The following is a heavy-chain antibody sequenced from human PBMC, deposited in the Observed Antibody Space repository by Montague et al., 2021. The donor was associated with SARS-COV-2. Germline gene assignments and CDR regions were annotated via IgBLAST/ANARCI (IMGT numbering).Heavy chain of an antibody. J-gene: IGHJ5*02. CDR3: ARTEYNWNDWFDP. CDR1: GGSISSYY. D-gene: IGHD1-20*01. Sequence: SETLSLTCSVSGGSISSYYWSWIRQSPGKGLEWIGYIFHSGITDXYPSLKSRVTISVDMSKNQFSLQLNSVTAADSAVYYCARTEYNWNDWFDPWGQGTLVTVSS. V-gene: IGHV4-59*13. CDR2: IFHSGIT.